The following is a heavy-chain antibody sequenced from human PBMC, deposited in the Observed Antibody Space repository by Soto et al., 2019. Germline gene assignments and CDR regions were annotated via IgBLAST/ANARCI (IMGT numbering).Heavy chain of an antibody. CDR2: INHSGST. D-gene: IGHD3-3*01. V-gene: IGHV4-34*01. CDR1: GGSFSGYY. J-gene: IGHJ4*02. Sequence: SETLSLTCAVYGGSFSGYYWSWIRQPPGKGLEWIGEINHSGSTNYNPSLKSRVTISVDTSKNQFSLKRSSVTAADTAVYYCARRRSYDFWSGYYTGGREGRYYFDYWGQGTLVTVSS. CDR3: ARRRSYDFWSGYYTGGREGRYYFDY.